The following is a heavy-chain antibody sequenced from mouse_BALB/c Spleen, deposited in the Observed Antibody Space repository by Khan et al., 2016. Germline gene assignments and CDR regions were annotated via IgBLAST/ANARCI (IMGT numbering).Heavy chain of an antibody. CDR2: INTHSGVP. J-gene: IGHJ2*01. CDR1: GYTFTTAG. Sequence: QIQLVQSGPELKKPGETVRISCKATGYTFTTAGMQWVQKMPGKGLKWIGWINTHSGVPKYAEDFKGRFAFSLETSASTAYLQIGNLKNEDTATYFFARSGNYFDYWGQGTTLTVSS. V-gene: IGHV9-4*02. D-gene: IGHD1-1*02. CDR3: ARSGNYFDY.